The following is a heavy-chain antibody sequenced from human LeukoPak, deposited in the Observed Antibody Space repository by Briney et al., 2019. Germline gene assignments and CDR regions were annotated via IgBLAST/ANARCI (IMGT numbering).Heavy chain of an antibody. Sequence: GGSLRLSCSASGFTFSSYAMHWVRQAPGKGLEYVSAISSNGGSRYYADSVKGRFTISRDNGKNSLYLQMNSLIAEDMAVYYCARSQWLRFDAFDIWGQGTMVTVSS. CDR3: ARSQWLRFDAFDI. V-gene: IGHV3-64*04. CDR2: ISSNGGSR. D-gene: IGHD5-12*01. CDR1: GFTFSSYA. J-gene: IGHJ3*02.